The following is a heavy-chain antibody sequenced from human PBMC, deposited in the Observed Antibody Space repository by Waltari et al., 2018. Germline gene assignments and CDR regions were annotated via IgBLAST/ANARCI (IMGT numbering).Heavy chain of an antibody. CDR1: GFTFRSYW. CDR2: INSDGTTS. J-gene: IGHJ3*02. Sequence: EVQLVESGGGLVQLGGSLGLACAASGFTFRSYWMPWVRQAPGKGLVWVSRINSDGTTSGYADSVRGRFTISRDNAKDTLFLQMNSLRAEDTAVYYCAELSSSAFDIWGQGTMVTVSS. CDR3: AELSSSAFDI. D-gene: IGHD3-16*02. V-gene: IGHV3-74*01.